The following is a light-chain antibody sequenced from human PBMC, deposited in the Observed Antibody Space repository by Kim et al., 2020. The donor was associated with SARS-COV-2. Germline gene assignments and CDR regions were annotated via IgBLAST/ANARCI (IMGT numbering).Light chain of an antibody. CDR3: QQYNNWPRWT. Sequence: SPGESATLPCRASQSVSSNLAWYQQKPGQAPRLLIYGASTRATGIPARFSGSGSGTEFTLTISSLQSEDFAVYYCQQYNNWPRWTFGQGTKVDIK. CDR1: QSVSSN. V-gene: IGKV3-15*01. CDR2: GAS. J-gene: IGKJ1*01.